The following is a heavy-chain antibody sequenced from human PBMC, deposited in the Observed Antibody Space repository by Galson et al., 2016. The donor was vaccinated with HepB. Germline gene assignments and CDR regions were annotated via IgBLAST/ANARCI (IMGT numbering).Heavy chain of an antibody. CDR3: AHRLHWGSRLGYYFDF. CDR1: GFSFNTSGVG. CDR2: IYWDNDK. V-gene: IGHV2-5*02. J-gene: IGHJ4*02. Sequence: PALVKPTQTLTLTCTFSGFSFNTSGVGVGWIRQPPGKALEWLAVIYWDNDKRYSPSLRNRLAITQDTSKNQVVLRMTNMDPVDSATYNCAHRLHWGSRLGYYFDFWGQGAVVTVSS. D-gene: IGHD7-27*01.